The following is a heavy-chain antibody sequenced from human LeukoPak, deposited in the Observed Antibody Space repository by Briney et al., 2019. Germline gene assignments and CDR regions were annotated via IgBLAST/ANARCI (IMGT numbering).Heavy chain of an antibody. J-gene: IGHJ3*02. CDR1: GGSISSGVYY. V-gene: IGHV4-31*03. CDR2: IYYSVST. D-gene: IGHD2-8*01. CDR3: ARVGVKSLASDI. Sequence: PSGTLSLSCTVSGGSISSGVYYWSWIRQHAGKGREWIGYIYYSVSTYYNPSLKSRVTISVETSKNQFSLTLSSVTATDPAVYYCARVGVKSLASDISGQGTMVTVYS.